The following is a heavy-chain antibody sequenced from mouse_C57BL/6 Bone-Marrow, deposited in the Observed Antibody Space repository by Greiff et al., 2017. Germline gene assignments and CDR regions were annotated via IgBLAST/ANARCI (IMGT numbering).Heavy chain of an antibody. CDR2: IHPNSGST. V-gene: IGHV1-64*01. CDR1: GYTFTSYW. D-gene: IGHD2-3*01. J-gene: IGHJ2*01. Sequence: QVQLQQPGAELVKPGASVKLSCKASGYTFTSYWMHWVKQRPGQGLEWIGMIHPNSGSTNYNEKFKSKATLTVDTSSSTAYMQLSSLTSEDSAVYYCARRWLRFDYWGKGTTLTVSS. CDR3: ARRWLRFDY.